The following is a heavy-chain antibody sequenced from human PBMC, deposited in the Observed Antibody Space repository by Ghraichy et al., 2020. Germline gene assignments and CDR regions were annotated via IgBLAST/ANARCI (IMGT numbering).Heavy chain of an antibody. D-gene: IGHD3-10*01. CDR3: AKGSRLWFGPFDY. J-gene: IGHJ4*02. CDR1: GFTFTDYA. V-gene: IGHV3-23*01. CDR2: ITYSGGST. Sequence: GESLNISCAASGFTFTDYAMYWVRQAPGKGLEWVSSITYSGGSTYYADSVKGRFTISRDNSKNTLYLQMNSLRAEDTALYYCAKGSRLWFGPFDYWGQGTLVTVSS.